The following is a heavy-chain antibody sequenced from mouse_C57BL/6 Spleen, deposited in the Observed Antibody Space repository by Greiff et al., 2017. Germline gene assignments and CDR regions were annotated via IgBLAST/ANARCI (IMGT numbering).Heavy chain of an antibody. CDR3: ARHYGSSFDY. Sequence: EVKLVESGGGLVKPGGSLKLSCAASGFTFSSYAMSWVRQTPEKRLEWVATISDGGSYTYYPDNVKGRFTISRDNAKNNLYLQMSHLKSEDTAMYYCARHYGSSFDYWGQGTTLTVSS. V-gene: IGHV5-4*03. CDR1: GFTFSSYA. J-gene: IGHJ2*01. CDR2: ISDGGSYT. D-gene: IGHD1-1*01.